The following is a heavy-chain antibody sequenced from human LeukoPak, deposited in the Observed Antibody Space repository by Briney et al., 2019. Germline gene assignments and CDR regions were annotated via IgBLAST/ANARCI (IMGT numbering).Heavy chain of an antibody. J-gene: IGHJ4*02. Sequence: SETLSLTCNVSGYSIGSGYYWGWIRQPPGKGLEWIGYIWPSGSTNYNPSLSGRVAISLDKSRNHFTLMVTAVTAADTAFYYCARKGPEHLPTYFDHWGRGILVTVSS. CDR2: IWPSGST. D-gene: IGHD2-21*01. V-gene: IGHV4-38-2*02. CDR3: ARKGPEHLPTYFDH. CDR1: GYSIGSGYY.